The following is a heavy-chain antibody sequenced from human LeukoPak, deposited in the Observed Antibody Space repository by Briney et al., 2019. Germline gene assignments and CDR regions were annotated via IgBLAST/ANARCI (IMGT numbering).Heavy chain of an antibody. CDR3: ARVVPAAVFDY. J-gene: IGHJ4*02. CDR1: GYTFTSYG. CDR2: ISAYNGNT. Sequence: GASVKVAFKASGYTFTSYGISWVRQAPGQGLEWMGWISAYNGNTNYAQKVEGRVTMTKDTSTSTAKMEMRSLTSDATAVYYCARVVPAAVFDYWGQGTLVTVSS. V-gene: IGHV1-18*04. D-gene: IGHD2-2*01.